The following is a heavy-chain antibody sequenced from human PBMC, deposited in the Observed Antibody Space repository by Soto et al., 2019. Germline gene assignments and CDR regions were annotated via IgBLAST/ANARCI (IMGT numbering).Heavy chain of an antibody. CDR2: ISAYNGNT. CDR3: ARVSIAARRFGFAP. D-gene: IGHD6-6*01. J-gene: IGHJ5*02. CDR1: GYTFTSYG. V-gene: IGHV1-18*01. Sequence: QVQLVQSGAEVKKPGASVKVSCKASGYTFTSYGISWVRQAPGQGLEWMGWISAYNGNTNYAQKPQGRAPMTTDTSTSKAYMELRTLRSDDPAVYYCARVSIAARRFGFAPWGQGPLVTVSS.